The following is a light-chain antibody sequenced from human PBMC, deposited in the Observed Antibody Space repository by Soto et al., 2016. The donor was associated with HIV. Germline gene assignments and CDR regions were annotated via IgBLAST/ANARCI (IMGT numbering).Light chain of an antibody. V-gene: IGKV1-NL1*01. J-gene: IGKJ4*01. CDR3: QQYNSYPLT. Sequence: DIQMTQSPSSLSASVGDRVCITCRASQGIHNSLAWYQQKPGEAPKLLVYAASRLESGVPSRFSGIRSGTDYTLTITSLQPEDFATYYCQQYNSYPLTFGGGTKVEIK. CDR2: AAS. CDR1: QGIHNS.